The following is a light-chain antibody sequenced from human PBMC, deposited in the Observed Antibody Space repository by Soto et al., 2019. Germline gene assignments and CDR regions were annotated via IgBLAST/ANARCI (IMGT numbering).Light chain of an antibody. V-gene: IGLV2-14*01. J-gene: IGLJ2*01. CDR2: DVS. CDR3: SSYTSTSAYVV. Sequence: QLVLTQTASVSGSPGQSITISCTGTSSDVGGYRYVSWYQQHPGKVPKLIIYDVSNRPSGISDRFSGSKSANTASLTISGLQAEDEADYYCSSYTSTSAYVVFGGGTKVTVL. CDR1: SSDVGGYRY.